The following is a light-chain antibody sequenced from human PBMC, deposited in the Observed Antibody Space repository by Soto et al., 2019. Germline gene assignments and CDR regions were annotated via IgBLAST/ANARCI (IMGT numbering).Light chain of an antibody. J-gene: IGLJ1*01. Sequence: QSVLTQPASVSGSPGQSIAISCTGASSDVGAYNYVSWYQQHPGKAPKLMIYEVSNRPSGVSNRFSGSKSGNTASLTISGLQAEDEADYYCTSYTRSNTYVFGTGTKLTVL. V-gene: IGLV2-14*01. CDR1: SSDVGAYNY. CDR3: TSYTRSNTYV. CDR2: EVS.